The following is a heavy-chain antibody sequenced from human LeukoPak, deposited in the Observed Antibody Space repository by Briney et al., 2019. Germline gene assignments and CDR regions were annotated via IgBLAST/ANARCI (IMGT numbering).Heavy chain of an antibody. CDR3: ARGGSYGGY. CDR1: GGSISSSSYY. V-gene: IGHV4-39*07. D-gene: IGHD1-26*01. CDR2: IYYSGST. Sequence: SETLSLTCTVSGGSISSSSYYWGWIRQPPGKGLEWIGSIYYSGSTYYNPSLKSRVTISVDTSKNQFSLKLGSVTAADTAVYYCARGGSYGGYWGQGTLVTVSS. J-gene: IGHJ4*02.